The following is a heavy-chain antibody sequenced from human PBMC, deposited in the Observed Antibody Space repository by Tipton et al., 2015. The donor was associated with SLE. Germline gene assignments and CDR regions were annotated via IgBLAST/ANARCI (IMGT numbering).Heavy chain of an antibody. D-gene: IGHD6-19*01. V-gene: IGHV4-39*07. CDR3: ARLHSSGWYDLDF. CDR2: IYYRGGT. J-gene: IGHJ4*02. Sequence: TLSLTCTVSGGSILSSTSFWDWIRQPPGKGLEWIGSIYYRGGTHYNPSLKSRVTVSMDTSKNQFSLKLNSVTAADTAVYYCARLHSSGWYDLDFWGQGTLVTVSS. CDR1: GGSILSSTSF.